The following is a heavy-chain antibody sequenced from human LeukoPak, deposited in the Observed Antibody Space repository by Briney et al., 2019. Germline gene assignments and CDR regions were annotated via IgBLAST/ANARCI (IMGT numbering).Heavy chain of an antibody. D-gene: IGHD2-15*01. CDR3: ARKLGYCGDRNCYLDY. J-gene: IGHJ4*02. V-gene: IGHV3-64*01. Sequence: GVSLTLPCSGSIFTCCGFDWLWLRQAQGMGRVDCLAICSGEGNTYYAISVRGRFTNSREHSKNTLYLQMGSLRAEDMAVYYCARKLGYCGDRNCYLDYWGQGNLVTVSS. CDR2: ICSGEGNT. CDR1: IFTCCGFD.